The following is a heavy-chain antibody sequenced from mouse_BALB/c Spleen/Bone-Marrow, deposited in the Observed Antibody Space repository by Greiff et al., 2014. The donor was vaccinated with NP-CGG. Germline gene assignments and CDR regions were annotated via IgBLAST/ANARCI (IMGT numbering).Heavy chain of an antibody. CDR2: IDPENGDT. J-gene: IGHJ2*02. Sequence: VQLQQSGAELVRSGASVKLSCTASGFNIKDYYMHWVKQRPEQGLEWIGWIDPENGDTEYAPKFQGKATMTADTSSNTAYLQHSSLTSEDTAVYYCNARGDYEYDYFDYWGQGTSLTVSS. D-gene: IGHD2-4*01. CDR3: NARGDYEYDYFDY. CDR1: GFNIKDYY. V-gene: IGHV14-4*02.